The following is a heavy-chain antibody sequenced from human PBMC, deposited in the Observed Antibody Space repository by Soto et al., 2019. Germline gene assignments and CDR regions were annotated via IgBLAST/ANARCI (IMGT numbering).Heavy chain of an antibody. CDR1: GGSISSGGYS. CDR3: ASGPMVRGVIGDWFDP. Sequence: SETLSLTCAVSGGSISSGGYSWSWIRQPPGKGLEWIGYIYHSGSTYYNPSLKSRVTISVDRSKNQFSLKLSSVTAADTAVYYCASGPMVRGVIGDWFDPWCQGTLVNVSS. CDR2: IYHSGST. V-gene: IGHV4-30-2*01. J-gene: IGHJ5*02. D-gene: IGHD3-10*01.